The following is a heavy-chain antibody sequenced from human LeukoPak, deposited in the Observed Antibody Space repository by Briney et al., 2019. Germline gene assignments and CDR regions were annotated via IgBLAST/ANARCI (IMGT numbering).Heavy chain of an antibody. CDR1: GFTFSSYW. Sequence: GGSLRLSCAASGFTFSSYWMHWVRQAPGKGLVWVSRINSDGSSTIYADSVKGRFTISRDNDKNTLYLQMNSLRAEDTAVYYCARSRAYYYDSSGYADWGQGTLVTVSS. D-gene: IGHD3-22*01. J-gene: IGHJ4*02. CDR2: INSDGSST. CDR3: ARSRAYYYDSSGYAD. V-gene: IGHV3-74*01.